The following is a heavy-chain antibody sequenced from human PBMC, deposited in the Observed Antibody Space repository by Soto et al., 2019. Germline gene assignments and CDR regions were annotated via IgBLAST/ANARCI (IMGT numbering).Heavy chain of an antibody. J-gene: IGHJ4*02. Sequence: QVQLVQSGAEVKKPGASVKLSCRTSGYTFTHYYIHWVRQAPGQGLEWLAIINPASGSTNYAQDCQGRVTLTMDTSTTTVYMELSGLRAEDTAIFYCAGDLAAGDYWGQGTMVTVSS. D-gene: IGHD6-13*01. CDR1: GYTFTHYY. V-gene: IGHV1-46*01. CDR2: INPASGST. CDR3: AGDLAAGDY.